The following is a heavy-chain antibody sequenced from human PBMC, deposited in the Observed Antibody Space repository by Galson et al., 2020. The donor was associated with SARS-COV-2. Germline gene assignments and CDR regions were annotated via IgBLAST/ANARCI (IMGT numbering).Heavy chain of an antibody. V-gene: IGHV3-33*01. D-gene: IGHD3-10*01. Sequence: GGSLRLSCAASGFTFSSSGMHWVRQAPGKGLEWVAVIWYDGSNTYYADSVKGRFTISRDNSKNTLYLQMNSLRAEDTAVYYCARARMVHNDVIDYWGQGTLVTVSS. CDR3: ARARMVHNDVIDY. CDR2: IWYDGSNT. CDR1: GFTFSSSG. J-gene: IGHJ4*02.